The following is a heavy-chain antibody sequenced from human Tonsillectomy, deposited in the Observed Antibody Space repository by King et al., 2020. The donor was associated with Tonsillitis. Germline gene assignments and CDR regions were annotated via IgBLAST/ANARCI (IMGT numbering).Heavy chain of an antibody. CDR3: AKDVVRSSLNVFDAFDI. Sequence: VQLVESGGGLVQPGGSLRLSCAASGFTFNNYAINWVRQAPGKGLEWVSAFCGGDGSTYYADSVKGRFTVSRDDSKNTVFLQMNSLRAEDTAVYYCAKDVVRSSLNVFDAFDIWGQGTVVTVSS. D-gene: IGHD2-15*01. V-gene: IGHV3-23*04. CDR1: GFTFNNYA. CDR2: FCGGDGST. J-gene: IGHJ3*02.